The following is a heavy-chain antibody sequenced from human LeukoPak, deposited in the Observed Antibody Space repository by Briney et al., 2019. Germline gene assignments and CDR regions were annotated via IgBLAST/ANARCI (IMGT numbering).Heavy chain of an antibody. J-gene: IGHJ4*02. D-gene: IGHD2-2*01. CDR3: TECLGKSDTDY. CDR2: IKTKSQGGTR. V-gene: IGHV3-15*05. CDR1: GFTFSNAW. Sequence: GGSVTLSCAASGFTFSNAWMSWVRQAPGEGLEWVARIKTKSQGGTRDYAARVKGRFAISRDDSEDRLYLQMDSLKSEDTAVYYCTECLGKSDTDYWGQGTLVTVSS.